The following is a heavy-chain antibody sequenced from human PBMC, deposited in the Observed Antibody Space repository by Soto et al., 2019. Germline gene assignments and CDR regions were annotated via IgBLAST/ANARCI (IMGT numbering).Heavy chain of an antibody. CDR2: ISYDGNRE. CDR3: AKDGDFRSFDGWLDA. D-gene: IGHD3-3*01. CDR1: GFTFSNYG. V-gene: IGHV3-30*18. Sequence: ESGGGVVQPGRSLRLSCAASGFTFSNYGMHWVRQAPGKGLEWVAVISYDGNREYYIDSVKGRFTISRDNSENTVHLQMNSLRGEDTAVYYCAKDGDFRSFDGWLDAWGQGILVTVSS. J-gene: IGHJ5*02.